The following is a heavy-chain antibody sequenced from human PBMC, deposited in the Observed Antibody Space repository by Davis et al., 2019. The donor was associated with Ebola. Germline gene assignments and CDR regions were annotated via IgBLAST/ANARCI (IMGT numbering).Heavy chain of an antibody. CDR3: AKFRRELADAFDI. J-gene: IGHJ3*02. CDR2: ISTSGAST. V-gene: IGHV3-23*01. D-gene: IGHD1-26*01. CDR1: GFTFSSYA. Sequence: GESLKISCAASGFTFSSYAMSWVRQAPGKGLEWVSAISTSGASTYYADSVKGRFTISRDNSKNTLYLQMNSLRAEDTAVYYCAKFRRELADAFDIWGQGTMVTVSS.